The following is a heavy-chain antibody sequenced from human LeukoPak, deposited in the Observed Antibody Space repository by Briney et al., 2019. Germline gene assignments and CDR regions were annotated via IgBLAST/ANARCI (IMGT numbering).Heavy chain of an antibody. Sequence: ASVKVSCKASGYTFTSYGISWVRQAPGQGLEWMGWISAYNGNTNYAQKLQGRVTMTTDTSTSTAYMELRSLRSDDTAVYYCARSQGIWFGELLSVYYYYGMDVWGKGTTVTVSS. J-gene: IGHJ6*04. D-gene: IGHD3-10*01. CDR2: ISAYNGNT. V-gene: IGHV1-18*04. CDR3: ARSQGIWFGELLSVYYYYGMDV. CDR1: GYTFTSYG.